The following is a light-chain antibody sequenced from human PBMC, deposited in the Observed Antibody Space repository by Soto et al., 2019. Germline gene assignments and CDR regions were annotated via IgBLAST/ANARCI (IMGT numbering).Light chain of an antibody. CDR3: QQSYRFPKT. CDR2: AAS. J-gene: IGKJ1*01. Sequence: DVQMTQSPSSVSASVRDSLTLTCGASQTVTSYLNWYQQKPGKAPKLLIYAASTLQSGVPSRFSGSGSGTEFTLTIISLQPEDFATYYCQQSYRFPKTFGRGTKVDI. V-gene: IGKV1-39*01. CDR1: QTVTSY.